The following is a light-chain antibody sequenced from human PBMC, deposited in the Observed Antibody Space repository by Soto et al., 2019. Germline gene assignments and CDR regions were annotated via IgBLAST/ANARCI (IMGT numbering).Light chain of an antibody. CDR2: DAS. J-gene: IGKJ5*01. CDR3: QQRSKWPPD. Sequence: IVLTHSPATLSLSPGERATLSFRASQSVNIYLAWYQQKPGQAPRLLIYDASHRATGIPARFSGSGSGTDFTLTISSLEPEDFAVYYCQQRSKWPPDFGQGTRLEI. V-gene: IGKV3-11*01. CDR1: QSVNIY.